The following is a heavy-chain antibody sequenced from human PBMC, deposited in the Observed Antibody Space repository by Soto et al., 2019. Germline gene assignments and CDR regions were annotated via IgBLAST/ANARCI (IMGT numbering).Heavy chain of an antibody. CDR2: ISAYNGNT. V-gene: IGHV1-18*01. D-gene: IGHD3-22*01. J-gene: IGHJ6*02. CDR1: GYTFTSYG. Sequence: QVQLVQSGAEVKKPGASVKVSCKASGYTFTSYGISWVRQAPGQGLEWMGWISAYNGNTNYAQKLQGRVTMTTDTTTSTAYRELRSLRSDDTAVYYCARRGIVVVSNQRSYSYGMDVWGQGTTVTVSS. CDR3: ARRGIVVVSNQRSYSYGMDV.